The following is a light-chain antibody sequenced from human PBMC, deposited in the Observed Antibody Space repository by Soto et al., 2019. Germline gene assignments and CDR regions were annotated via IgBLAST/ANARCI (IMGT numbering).Light chain of an antibody. CDR3: QQSYSTPPT. CDR2: DAS. CDR1: QTISNW. J-gene: IGKJ1*01. V-gene: IGKV1-5*01. Sequence: DIQMTQSPSPLSASVGDRVTITCRASQTISNWLAWYQQKPGKAPKLLIYDASILESGVPSRFSGSGSGTEFTLTISSLQPEDFATYYCQQSYSTPPTFGQGTKVDIK.